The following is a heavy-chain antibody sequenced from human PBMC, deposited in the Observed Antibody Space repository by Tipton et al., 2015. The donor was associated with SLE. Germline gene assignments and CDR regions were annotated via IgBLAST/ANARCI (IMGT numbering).Heavy chain of an antibody. CDR2: SYYSGST. J-gene: IGHJ4*02. V-gene: IGHV4-39*07. Sequence: TLSLTCTVSGGSISSSAYYWGWIRQPPGKGLEWIGNSYYSGSTYYNPSLRSRVTISEDTPKKRFSLKLSSVTAADTAVYYCMRRGRWELREDFWGQGALGAGSS. CDR1: GGSISSSAYY. CDR3: MRRGRWELREDF. D-gene: IGHD1-26*01.